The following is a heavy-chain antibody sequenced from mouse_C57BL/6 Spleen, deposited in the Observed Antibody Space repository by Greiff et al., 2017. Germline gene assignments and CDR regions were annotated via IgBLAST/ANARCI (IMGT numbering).Heavy chain of an antibody. D-gene: IGHD1-1*01. Sequence: VQLQQSDAELVKPGASVKISCKASGYTFTDHTIHWMKQRPEQGLEWIGYIYPRDGSTKYNEKFKGKATLTADKSSSTAYMQLNSLTSEDSAVYFCARPGHYYGSSYPFAYWGQGTLVTVSA. CDR3: ARPGHYYGSSYPFAY. V-gene: IGHV1-78*01. CDR2: IYPRDGST. CDR1: GYTFTDHT. J-gene: IGHJ3*01.